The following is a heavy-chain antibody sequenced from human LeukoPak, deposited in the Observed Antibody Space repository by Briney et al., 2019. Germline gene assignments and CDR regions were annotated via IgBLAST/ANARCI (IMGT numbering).Heavy chain of an antibody. CDR1: GGSFSSSSYY. D-gene: IGHD3-3*01. Sequence: SETLSLTCTVSGGSFSSSSYYWGWIRQPPGKGLEWIGSIYYSGGTYYNPSLKSRVTISVDTTKNQFSLKLSSVTAADTAVYYCAREGDDFWSGYYRHNWFDPWGQGTLVTVSS. J-gene: IGHJ5*02. V-gene: IGHV4-39*02. CDR3: AREGDDFWSGYYRHNWFDP. CDR2: IYYSGGT.